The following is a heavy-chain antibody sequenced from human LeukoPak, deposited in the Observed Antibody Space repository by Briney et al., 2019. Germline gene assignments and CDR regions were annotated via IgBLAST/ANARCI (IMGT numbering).Heavy chain of an antibody. Sequence: SETLSLTCTVSGGSISSSSYYWGWIRQPPGKGLEWIGSIYYSGSTYYNPSPKSRVTISVDTSKNQFSLKLSSVTAADTAVYYCASSDSSGLFDYWGQGTLVTVSS. V-gene: IGHV4-39*01. D-gene: IGHD5-12*01. CDR3: ASSDSSGLFDY. J-gene: IGHJ4*02. CDR2: IYYSGST. CDR1: GGSISSSSYY.